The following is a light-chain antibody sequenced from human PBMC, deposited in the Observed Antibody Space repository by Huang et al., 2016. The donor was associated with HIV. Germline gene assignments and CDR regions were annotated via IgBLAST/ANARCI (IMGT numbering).Light chain of an antibody. CDR1: QSISSY. V-gene: IGKV1-39*01. CDR2: STS. Sequence: DIQMTQSPSSLSASVGDRVTIPCRASQSISSYLNLFQQKPGKAPKLLTFSTSNLQNGGPSRFSGSGSGTDFTLTISSLQPEDFATYYCQQSYSTPSITFGQGTRLEMK. CDR3: QQSYSTPSIT. J-gene: IGKJ5*01.